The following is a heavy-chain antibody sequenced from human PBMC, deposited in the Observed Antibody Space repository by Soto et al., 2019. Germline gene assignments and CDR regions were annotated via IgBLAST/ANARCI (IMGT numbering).Heavy chain of an antibody. J-gene: IGHJ6*02. CDR2: ISSSGSTI. Sequence: GGSLRLSCAASGFTFSDYYMSWIRQAPGKGLEWVSYISSSGSTIYYADSVKGRFTISRDNAKNSLYLQMNSLRAEDTAVYYFAREPSHYYDSSGKYYYGMDVWGQGTTVTVSS. V-gene: IGHV3-11*01. D-gene: IGHD3-22*01. CDR3: AREPSHYYDSSGKYYYGMDV. CDR1: GFTFSDYY.